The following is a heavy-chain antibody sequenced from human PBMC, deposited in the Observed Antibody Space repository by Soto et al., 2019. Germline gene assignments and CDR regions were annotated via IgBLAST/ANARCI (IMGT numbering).Heavy chain of an antibody. J-gene: IGHJ5*02. CDR1: GNTFTYRY. CDR3: ASGGAGSGPFAWELPDR. CDR2: ITPFSGDV. D-gene: IGHD1-26*01. V-gene: IGHV1-45*02. Sequence: QMQLVQSGAEVKKTGSTVTVCCKALGNTFTYRYLHWVRQAPGQALEWMGWITPFSGDVDYAQKFQESATIPRDRSIKPADMRVSSLRSEDTAMYYCASGGAGSGPFAWELPDRWGQGTLVTVSS.